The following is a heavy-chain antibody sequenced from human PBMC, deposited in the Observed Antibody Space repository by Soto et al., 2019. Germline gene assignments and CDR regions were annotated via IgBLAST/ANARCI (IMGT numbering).Heavy chain of an antibody. J-gene: IGHJ4*02. CDR1: GFTFDDYA. V-gene: IGHV3-43D*04. Sequence: EVQLVESGGVVVQFGGSLRLSCAASGFTFDDYAMHWVRQAAGKGLEWVSLITRDGATTYYADSVKGRFTISRDNSKNSLYLQMNSLRPDDTAFYYCAKDGGYSDSWFGYSDYWGQGTLVTVSS. D-gene: IGHD6-13*01. CDR2: ITRDGATT. CDR3: AKDGGYSDSWFGYSDY.